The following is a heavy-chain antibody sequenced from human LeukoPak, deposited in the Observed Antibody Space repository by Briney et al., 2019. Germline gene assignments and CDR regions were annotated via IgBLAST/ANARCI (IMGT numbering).Heavy chain of an antibody. V-gene: IGHV4-59*01. J-gene: IGHJ4*02. CDR2: IYYSGST. D-gene: IGHD2-2*02. CDR1: GGSISSYY. Sequence: PSETLSLTCTVSGGSISSYYWSWLRQPPGKGLEWIGYIYYSGSTNYNPSLKSRVTISVDTSKNQFSLKLSSVTAADTAVYYCARRGCSSTSCYTDCWGQGTLVTVSS. CDR3: ARRGCSSTSCYTDC.